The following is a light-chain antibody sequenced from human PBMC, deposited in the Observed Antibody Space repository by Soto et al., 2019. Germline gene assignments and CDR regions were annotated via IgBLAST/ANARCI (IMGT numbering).Light chain of an antibody. CDR2: LNSDGSH. CDR1: SGHSSYA. Sequence: QLVLTQSPSASASLGASVKLTCTLSSGHSSYAIAWQQQQPEKGPRYLMKLNSDGSHSKGDVIPDRFSGSSSGAERYLTISSLQSEDEADYYCQTWGSDIVVFGGGTQLTVL. CDR3: QTWGSDIVV. J-gene: IGLJ3*02. V-gene: IGLV4-69*01.